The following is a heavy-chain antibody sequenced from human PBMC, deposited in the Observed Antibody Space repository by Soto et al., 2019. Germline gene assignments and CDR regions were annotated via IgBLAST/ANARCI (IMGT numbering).Heavy chain of an antibody. J-gene: IGHJ2*01. CDR1: GYTFTGYY. V-gene: IGHV1-8*02. CDR3: VRTKSVIAKYWYFDL. D-gene: IGHD2-21*01. CDR2: MNPNSGDT. Sequence: ASVKVSCKASGYTFTGYYRHWVRQAPGQGLEWMGWMNPNSGDTGYPQKLQGRVTMTRSNSISTAYMELSSLTSEDTAVYYCVRTKSVIAKYWYFDLWGRGTQVTVSS.